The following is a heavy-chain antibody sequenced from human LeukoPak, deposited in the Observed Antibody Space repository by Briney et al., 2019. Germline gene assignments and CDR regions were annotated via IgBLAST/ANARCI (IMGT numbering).Heavy chain of an antibody. CDR2: VYYSGST. V-gene: IGHV4-30-4*01. CDR1: GDFISSGDYY. Sequence: PSQTLSLTCTVSGDFISSGDYYWSWIRRPPGKGLEWIGYVYYSGSTNYNPSLKSRVTISVDTSKNQFSLKLSSVTAAGTAVYYCARTVRGYSSSWYDYWGQGTLVTVSS. CDR3: ARTVRGYSSSWYDY. J-gene: IGHJ4*02. D-gene: IGHD6-13*01.